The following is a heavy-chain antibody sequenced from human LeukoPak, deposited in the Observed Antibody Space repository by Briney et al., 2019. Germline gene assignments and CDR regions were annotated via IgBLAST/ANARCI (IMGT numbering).Heavy chain of an antibody. D-gene: IGHD3-10*01. V-gene: IGHV4-39*07. Sequence: SETLSLTCSVSGASISSGSNYWGWIRQPPGKTLEWIGSIYSSGSTYYNSSLQSRVIIIIDTPKNHFSLTLSSVTAADTAVYYCARSREYSIPGVMVRGVINYYYMDVWGKGTTVTVSS. CDR3: ARSREYSIPGVMVRGVINYYYMDV. CDR2: IYSSGST. J-gene: IGHJ6*03. CDR1: GASISSGSNY.